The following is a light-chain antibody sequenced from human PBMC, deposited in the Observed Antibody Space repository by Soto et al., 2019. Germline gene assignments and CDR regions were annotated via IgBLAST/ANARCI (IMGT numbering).Light chain of an antibody. CDR1: NSDVGGYNY. Sequence: HSVRTHPPSGSGVPLQGVTISFPGNNSDVGGYNYVSWYQQHPGKAPKLMIYDVSKRPSGVPDRFSGSKSGNTASLTISGLQAEDEADYYCCSYAGSDTSFRTGNKVPVL. V-gene: IGLV2-11*01. CDR3: CSYAGSDTS. CDR2: DVS. J-gene: IGLJ1*01.